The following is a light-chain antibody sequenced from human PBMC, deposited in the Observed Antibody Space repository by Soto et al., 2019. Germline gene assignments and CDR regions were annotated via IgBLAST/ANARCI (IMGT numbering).Light chain of an antibody. CDR1: QSVSNN. J-gene: IGKJ1*01. Sequence: EIVMTQSPATLSVSPGEKVTLSCRASQSVSNNLAWYQQKPGQAPSLLMYGVSTRATGIPARFSGSGSGTEFPHTIGSLQSEDFAVYYCLLYNRWPPWTFGQGTKVEIK. CDR3: LLYNRWPPWT. V-gene: IGKV3-15*01. CDR2: GVS.